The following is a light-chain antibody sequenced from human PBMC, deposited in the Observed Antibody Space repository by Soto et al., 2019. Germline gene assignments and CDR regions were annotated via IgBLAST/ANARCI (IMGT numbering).Light chain of an antibody. CDR1: QGIGSSA. Sequence: AIQLTQSPSSLSASVGDRVTITCRASQGIGSSAFAWYQQKPWKPPNLLIYDVSNLQRGVPTRFSGSGSGTDFTLPITSLQPEDFATYYCQEFDTYPLTFGHGTRLDIK. V-gene: IGKV1-13*02. J-gene: IGKJ5*01. CDR3: QEFDTYPLT. CDR2: DVS.